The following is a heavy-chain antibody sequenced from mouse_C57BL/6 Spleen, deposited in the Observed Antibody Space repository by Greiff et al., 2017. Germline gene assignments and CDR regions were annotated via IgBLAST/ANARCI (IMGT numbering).Heavy chain of an antibody. CDR2: IDPSDSYT. CDR1: GYTFTSYW. Sequence: QVQLKQSGAELVMPGASVKLSCKASGYTFTSYWMHWVKQRPGQGLEWIGEIDPSDSYTNYNQKFKGKSTLTVDKSSSTAYMQLSSLTSEDSAVYYCARRNGRGYFDVWGTGTTVTVSS. CDR3: ARRNGRGYFDV. J-gene: IGHJ1*03. V-gene: IGHV1-69*01.